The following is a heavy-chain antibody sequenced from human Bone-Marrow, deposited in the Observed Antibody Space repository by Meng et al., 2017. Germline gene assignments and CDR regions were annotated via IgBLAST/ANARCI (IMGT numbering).Heavy chain of an antibody. D-gene: IGHD6-19*01. CDR3: AMAVAGTKNRLVY. Sequence: VELRESGPVLVKPAQSRSLTCRVSGGAINSAGYYWGWVRQAPGKGLVWVERINSDGSSTIYADSVKGRFTISRDNSKNSLYLQMNSLRAEDTAVYYRAMAVAGTKNRLVYWGQGTLVTVSS. CDR1: GGAINSAGYY. J-gene: IGHJ4*02. CDR2: INSDGSST. V-gene: IGHV3-74*01.